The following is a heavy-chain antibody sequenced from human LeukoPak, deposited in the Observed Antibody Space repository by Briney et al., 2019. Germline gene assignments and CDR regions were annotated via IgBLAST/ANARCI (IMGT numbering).Heavy chain of an antibody. CDR3: ARARIQPWFDY. CDR1: GFAFSSYG. Sequence: GSLRLSCAASGFAFSSYGMHWVRQAPGKGLEWVAIISYDGSNKYYADSVKGRFTISRDNSKNTLYLQMNSLRIEDTAVYYCARARIQPWFDYWGQGTLVTVSS. D-gene: IGHD5-18*01. J-gene: IGHJ4*02. V-gene: IGHV3-30*03. CDR2: ISYDGSNK.